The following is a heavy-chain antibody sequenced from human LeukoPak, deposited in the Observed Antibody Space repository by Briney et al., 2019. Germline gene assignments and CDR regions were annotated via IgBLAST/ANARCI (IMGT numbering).Heavy chain of an antibody. Sequence: PSETLSLTCTVSGGSISSSSYYWGWIRQPPGKGLEWIGRIYYSGSTYYNPSLKSRVTISVDTYKNQFSLKLSSVTAADTAVYYCAPVGINMDVWGKGTTVTVSS. V-gene: IGHV4-39*01. CDR1: GGSISSSSYY. D-gene: IGHD1-14*01. J-gene: IGHJ6*03. CDR2: IYYSGST. CDR3: APVGINMDV.